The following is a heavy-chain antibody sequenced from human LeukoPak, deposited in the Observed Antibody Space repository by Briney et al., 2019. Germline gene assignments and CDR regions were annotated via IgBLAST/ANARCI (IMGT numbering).Heavy chain of an antibody. J-gene: IGHJ5*02. Sequence: GGSLRLSCAASGFTVSSNYMSWVRQAPGKGLEWVSVIYSGGSTYYADSVKGRFIISRDNSKNTLYLQMNSLRAEDTAVYYCARDMGGSGSLWFDPWGQGTLVTVSS. V-gene: IGHV3-66*01. CDR2: IYSGGST. CDR3: ARDMGGSGSLWFDP. CDR1: GFTVSSNY. D-gene: IGHD3-10*01.